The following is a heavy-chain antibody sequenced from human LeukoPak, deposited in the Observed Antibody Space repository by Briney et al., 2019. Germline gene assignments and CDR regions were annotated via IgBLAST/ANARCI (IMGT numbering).Heavy chain of an antibody. CDR3: ARDGGGDY. V-gene: IGHV3-48*01. J-gene: IGHJ4*02. Sequence: GGSLRLSCAASGFTFSLYSMNWVRQAPGKGLEWVSYITSGGSTIYYADSVKGRFTISRDNAKNSLFLQMNSLRAEDTAVYYCARDGGGDYWGQGTLVTVSS. CDR1: GFTFSLYS. CDR2: ITSGGSTI. D-gene: IGHD3-16*01.